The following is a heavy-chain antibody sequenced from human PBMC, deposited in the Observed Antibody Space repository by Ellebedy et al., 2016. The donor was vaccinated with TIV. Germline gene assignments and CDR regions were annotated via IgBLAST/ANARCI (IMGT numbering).Heavy chain of an antibody. J-gene: IGHJ4*02. CDR1: GYTFNSYD. D-gene: IGHD2-15*01. CDR3: ARRHGRCSDGTCYSIDS. V-gene: IGHV1-8*01. CDR2: MNPNSGNT. Sequence: AASVKVSCKASGYTFNSYDINWVRQATGQGLEWMGWMNPNSGNTAYAQKFQGRVTMTRNTSISTAYMDLSSLRSEDTAVYYCARRHGRCSDGTCYSIDSWGQGTLVTVSS.